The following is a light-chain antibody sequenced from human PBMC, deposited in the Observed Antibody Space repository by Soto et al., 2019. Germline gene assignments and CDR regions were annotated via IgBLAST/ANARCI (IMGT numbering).Light chain of an antibody. CDR1: SSDVGGYKY. CDR2: EVT. Sequence: QSVLTQPASVSGSPGQSVTISCTGTSSDVGGYKYVSWYQQHPGKAPKLMIYEVTNRPSGVSDRFSGSKSGNTASLTVSGLQAEDEADYYCGSFSSSSTLYVVGTGKKVTVL. V-gene: IGLV2-14*01. J-gene: IGLJ1*01. CDR3: GSFSSSSTLYV.